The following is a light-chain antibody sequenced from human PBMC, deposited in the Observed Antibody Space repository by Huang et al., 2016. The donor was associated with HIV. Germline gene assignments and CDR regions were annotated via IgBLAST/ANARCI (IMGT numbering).Light chain of an antibody. CDR1: ESLVYSDGNTY. CDR2: KVS. CDR3: MQGSHWPPT. V-gene: IGKV2-30*01. J-gene: IGKJ3*01. Sequence: DVVMTQSPLSLPVTLGQPASISCRSSESLVYSDGNTYLNWFQQRPGQSPRRLIYKVSIRYCGVPDRFSGSGSGTNFTLKISRVEAEDVGIYYCMQGSHWPPTFGPGTKVDFK.